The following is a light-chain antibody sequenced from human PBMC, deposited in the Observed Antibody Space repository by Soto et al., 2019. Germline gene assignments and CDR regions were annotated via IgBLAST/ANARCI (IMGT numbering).Light chain of an antibody. Sequence: EIVLTQSPATLSVSPGEGATLSCRASQSVGSLLAWYQQKPGQAPRLLIYRASSRATGISGSFSGSGSGTEFTLTITGLQSEDFGVYYCQQYNKWPITFGQGTRLEIK. CDR1: QSVGSL. CDR2: RAS. V-gene: IGKV3-15*01. J-gene: IGKJ5*01. CDR3: QQYNKWPIT.